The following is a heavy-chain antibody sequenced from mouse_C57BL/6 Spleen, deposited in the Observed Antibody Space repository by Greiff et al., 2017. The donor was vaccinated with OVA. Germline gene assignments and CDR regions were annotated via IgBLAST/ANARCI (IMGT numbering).Heavy chain of an antibody. Sequence: EVQLVESEGGLVQPGRSMKLSCTASGFTFSDYYMAWVRQVPEKGLEWVANINYDGSSTSYLDSLKSHFIISRDNAKNILYLQMSSLKSEDTATYYCARLGYDVYYFDYWGQGTTLTVSS. V-gene: IGHV5-16*01. CDR3: ARLGYDVYYFDY. D-gene: IGHD2-2*01. CDR1: GFTFSDYY. CDR2: INYDGSST. J-gene: IGHJ2*01.